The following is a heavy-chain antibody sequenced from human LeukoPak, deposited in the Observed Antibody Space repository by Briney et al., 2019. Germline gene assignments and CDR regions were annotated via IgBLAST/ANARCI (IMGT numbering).Heavy chain of an antibody. CDR2: IYHSGST. CDR3: ARVIVNYYYYYMDV. V-gene: IGHV4-59*01. D-gene: IGHD3-22*01. Sequence: SETLSLTCTVSGGSISSYYWSWIRQPPGKGLEWIGYIYHSGSTNYNPSLKSRVTISVDTSKNQFSLKLSSVTAADTAVYYCARVIVNYYYYYMDVWGKGTTVTISS. CDR1: GGSISSYY. J-gene: IGHJ6*03.